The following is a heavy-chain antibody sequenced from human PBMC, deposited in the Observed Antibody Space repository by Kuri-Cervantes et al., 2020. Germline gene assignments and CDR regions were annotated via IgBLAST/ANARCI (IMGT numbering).Heavy chain of an antibody. CDR1: GFTFSSYG. D-gene: IGHD3-22*01. V-gene: IGHV3-7*03. J-gene: IGHJ4*02. Sequence: GGSLRLSCAASGFTFSSYGMHWVRQASGKGLEWVANIKQDGSEKYYVDSVKGRFTISRDNAKNSLYLQMNSLRAEDTAVYYCGGGYYDSSGYYLGVGYWGQGTLVTVSS. CDR3: GGGYYDSSGYYLGVGY. CDR2: IKQDGSEK.